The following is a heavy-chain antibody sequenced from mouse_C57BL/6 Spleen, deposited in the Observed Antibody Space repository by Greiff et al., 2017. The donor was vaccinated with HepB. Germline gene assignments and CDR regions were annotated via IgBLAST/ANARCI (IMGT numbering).Heavy chain of an antibody. CDR3: ARDKERGFAY. CDR2: IDPSDSYT. V-gene: IGHV1-59*01. J-gene: IGHJ3*01. CDR1: GYTFTSYW. Sequence: QVQLQQPGAELVRPGTSVKLSCKASGYTFTSYWMHWVKQRPGQGLEWIGVIDPSDSYTNYNQKFKGKATLTVDTSSSTAYMQLSSLTSEDSAVYYCARDKERGFAYWGQGTLVTVSA.